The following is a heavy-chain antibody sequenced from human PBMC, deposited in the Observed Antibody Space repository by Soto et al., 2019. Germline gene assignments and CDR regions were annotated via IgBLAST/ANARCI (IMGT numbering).Heavy chain of an antibody. J-gene: IGHJ3*02. Sequence: SETLSLTCTVSGDSVSSGSYYWSWIRQPPGKGLEWIGHIYNSGSTKYNPSLKSRITMSVDTSKNQFALKLSSVTPADTAVYYCARDPAGRAPFWGAFEIWSQGTMVTVSS. CDR2: IYNSGST. V-gene: IGHV4-61*01. D-gene: IGHD6-13*01. CDR3: ARDPAGRAPFWGAFEI. CDR1: GDSVSSGSYY.